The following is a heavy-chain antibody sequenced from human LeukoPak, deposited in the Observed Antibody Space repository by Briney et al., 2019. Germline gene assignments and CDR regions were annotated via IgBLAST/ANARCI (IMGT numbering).Heavy chain of an antibody. CDR2: INHSGST. CDR1: GGSFSDYF. J-gene: IGHJ4*02. Sequence: SETLSLTCDVYGGSFSDYFWSWIRQPPGKGLEWIGEINHSGSTNYNPSLKSRVTISVDTSKNQFSLKLSSVTAADTAVYYCASDDYYGSGSYRWWGQGTLVTVSS. D-gene: IGHD3-10*01. CDR3: ASDDYYGSGSYRW. V-gene: IGHV4-34*01.